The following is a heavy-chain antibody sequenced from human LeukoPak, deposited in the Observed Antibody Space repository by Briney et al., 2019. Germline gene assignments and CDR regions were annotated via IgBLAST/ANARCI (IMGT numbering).Heavy chain of an antibody. V-gene: IGHV4-59*05. CDR3: ARMAYCGGDCYSPGYFDY. D-gene: IGHD2-21*01. J-gene: IGHJ4*02. CDR1: GGSISSYY. CDR2: IYYSGST. Sequence: SETLSLTCTVSGGSISSYYWSWIRQPPGKGLEWIWSIYYSGSTYYNPSLKSRVTISVDTSKNQFSLKLCSVTAADTAVYYCARMAYCGGDCYSPGYFDYWGQGTLVTVSS.